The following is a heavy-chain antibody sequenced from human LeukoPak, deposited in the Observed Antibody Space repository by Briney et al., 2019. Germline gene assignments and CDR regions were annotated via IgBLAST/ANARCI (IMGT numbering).Heavy chain of an antibody. V-gene: IGHV3-23*01. Sequence: PGGSLRLSCAASGLTVSSNCMSWVRQAPGKGLEWVSSISGSGGSTYYADSVKGRFTISRDNSKNTLYLQMNSLRAEDTAVYYCAKDLISGSYYGFDYWGQGTLGTVSS. CDR1: GLTVSSNC. J-gene: IGHJ4*02. D-gene: IGHD1-26*01. CDR2: ISGSGGST. CDR3: AKDLISGSYYGFDY.